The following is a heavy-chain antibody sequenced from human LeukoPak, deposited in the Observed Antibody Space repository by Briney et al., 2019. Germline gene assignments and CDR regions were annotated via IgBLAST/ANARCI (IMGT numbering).Heavy chain of an antibody. Sequence: PGRSLRLSCAASGFTFSSYGMHWVRQAPGKGLEWVAIIWYDGNNKYYADSVKGRFTISRDNSKNTLYLQMNSLRAEDTAVYYCARGSSSSWIDYWGQGTLVTVSS. CDR3: ARGSSSSWIDY. CDR1: GFTFSSYG. D-gene: IGHD6-13*01. CDR2: IWYDGNNK. V-gene: IGHV3-33*01. J-gene: IGHJ4*02.